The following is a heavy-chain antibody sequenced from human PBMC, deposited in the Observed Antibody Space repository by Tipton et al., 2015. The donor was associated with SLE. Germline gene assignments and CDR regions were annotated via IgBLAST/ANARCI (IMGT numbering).Heavy chain of an antibody. Sequence: TLSLTCTVSGGSISSYYWSWIRQPPGKGLEWIGEINHSGSTNYNQSLESRVTISVDTSKNQFSLKLSSVTAADTALYYCARGRPSDYIWVYSGWVFDYWGQGTLVTVSS. CDR1: GGSISSYY. CDR2: INHSGST. CDR3: ARGRPSDYIWVYSGWVFDY. J-gene: IGHJ4*02. V-gene: IGHV4-34*01. D-gene: IGHD3-16*01.